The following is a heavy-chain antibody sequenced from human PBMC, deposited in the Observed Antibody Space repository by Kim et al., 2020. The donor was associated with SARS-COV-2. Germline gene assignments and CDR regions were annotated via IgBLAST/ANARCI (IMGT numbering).Heavy chain of an antibody. CDR2: ISGSGGST. CDR1: GFTFSSYA. D-gene: IGHD5-18*01. CDR3: AKDLRGYSYGYLSLDLDY. Sequence: GGSLRLSCAASGFTFSSYAMSWVRQAPGKGLEWVSAISGSGGSTYYADSVKGRFTISRDNSKNTLYLQMNSLRAEDTAVYYCAKDLRGYSYGYLSLDLDYWGQGTPVTVSS. J-gene: IGHJ4*02. V-gene: IGHV3-23*01.